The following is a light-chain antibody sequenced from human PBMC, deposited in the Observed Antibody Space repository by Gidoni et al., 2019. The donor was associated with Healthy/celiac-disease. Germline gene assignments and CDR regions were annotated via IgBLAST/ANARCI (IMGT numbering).Light chain of an antibody. V-gene: IGKV3-11*01. J-gene: IGKJ2*01. Sequence: EIVLTQSPATLSLSPGERATLSCRASQSVSSYLAWYQQKPGQAPRLLIYDASNRATGIPARFRGSGSGTDVTLTISSLEPEDFAVYYCQQRSNWPPIMYTFGQGTKLEIK. CDR3: QQRSNWPPIMYT. CDR2: DAS. CDR1: QSVSSY.